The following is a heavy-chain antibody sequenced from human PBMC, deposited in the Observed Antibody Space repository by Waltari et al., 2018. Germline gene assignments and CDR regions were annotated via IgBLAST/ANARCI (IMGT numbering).Heavy chain of an antibody. CDR1: GFTFSSYG. D-gene: IGHD3-22*01. V-gene: IGHV3-33*01. CDR2: IWYDGSNK. CDR3: ARECDSSGCEDAFDI. Sequence: QVQLVESGGGVVQPGRSLRLSCAASGFTFSSYGMHWVRQAPGKGLEWVAVIWYDGSNKYYADSVKGRFTISRDNSKNTLYLQMNSLRAEDTAVYYCARECDSSGCEDAFDIWGQGTMVTVSS. J-gene: IGHJ3*02.